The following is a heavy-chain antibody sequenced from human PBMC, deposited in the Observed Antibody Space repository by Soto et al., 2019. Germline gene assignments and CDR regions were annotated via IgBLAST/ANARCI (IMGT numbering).Heavy chain of an antibody. J-gene: IGHJ5*02. CDR2: INAGNGNT. V-gene: IGHV1-3*01. D-gene: IGHD3-3*01. Sequence: ASVKVSCKASGYTFTSYAMHWVRQAPGQRLEWMGWINAGNGNTKYSQKFQGRVTITRDTSASTAYMELSSLRSEDTAVYYCARDLLDFWSGYSNWFDPWGQGTLVTVSS. CDR1: GYTFTSYA. CDR3: ARDLLDFWSGYSNWFDP.